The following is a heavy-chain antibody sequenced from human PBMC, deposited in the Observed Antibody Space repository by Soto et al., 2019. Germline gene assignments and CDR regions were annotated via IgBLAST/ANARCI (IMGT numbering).Heavy chain of an antibody. CDR1: GDSFSTLG. V-gene: IGHV1-69*06. CDR3: ATAHSSGSYFFDY. D-gene: IGHD6-19*01. Sequence: QVQLVQSGAEVRKPGSSVQVSCKASGDSFSTLGINWVRQAPGQGLEWMGGIIPMFGKGRYAQRFQGRATLTADKSTSTAYMELSSLRSDDTAVYYCATAHSSGSYFFDYWGQGSLVTVSS. J-gene: IGHJ4*02. CDR2: IIPMFGKG.